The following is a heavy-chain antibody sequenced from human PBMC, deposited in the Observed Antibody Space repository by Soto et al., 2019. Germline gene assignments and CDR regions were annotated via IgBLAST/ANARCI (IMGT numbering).Heavy chain of an antibody. J-gene: IGHJ4*02. CDR1: GFIFSDHY. D-gene: IGHD1-26*01. CDR2: IKNKANSYTT. V-gene: IGHV3-72*01. Sequence: VQLVESGGGLVQPGGSLRLSCAASGFIFSDHYMDWVRQAPGKGLEWVGRIKNKANSYTTEYAASVKGRFTISRDDSKNSLYLQMNSLKTEDTAVYYWTRRSLVGATGGRYFDYWGQGTLLTVSS. CDR3: TRRSLVGATGGRYFDY.